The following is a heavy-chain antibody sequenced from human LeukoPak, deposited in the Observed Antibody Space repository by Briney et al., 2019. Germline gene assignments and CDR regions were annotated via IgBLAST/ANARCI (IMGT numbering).Heavy chain of an antibody. CDR1: GFTFSNYW. CDR3: ARDRHLTSSWHYFDY. D-gene: IGHD6-13*01. J-gene: IGHJ4*02. CDR2: IKEDGSEK. Sequence: VGSLRLSCGVSGFTFSNYWMSWVRQAPGKGLEWVANIKEDGSEKYYVDSVKGRFTISRDNAKNSLYLQMNSLRAEDTAVYYCARDRHLTSSWHYFDYWGQGTLVTVSS. V-gene: IGHV3-7*05.